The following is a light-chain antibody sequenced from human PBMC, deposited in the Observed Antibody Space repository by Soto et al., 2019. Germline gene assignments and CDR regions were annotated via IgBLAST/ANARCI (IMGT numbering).Light chain of an antibody. Sequence: EIVLTQSPATLSLSPGERATLSCRASQSVSSYLAWYQQTPGQAPRLLIYDASNRATGIPARFSGSGSGTDFTLTISSLEPEDFAVYYCQQHSNWPPITFGQGTRLEIK. V-gene: IGKV3-11*01. CDR1: QSVSSY. CDR2: DAS. J-gene: IGKJ5*01. CDR3: QQHSNWPPIT.